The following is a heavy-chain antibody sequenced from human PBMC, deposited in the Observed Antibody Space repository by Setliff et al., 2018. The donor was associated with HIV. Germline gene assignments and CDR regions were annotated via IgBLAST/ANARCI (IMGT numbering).Heavy chain of an antibody. Sequence: ASVKVSCKASGYTFTGYYMHWVRQAPGQGLEWMGWINPKSGGTNYAQKFQGRVNMNRDTSIITAYMELSRLRSDDTAVYYCARDLNSSPSDYWGQGTLVTVSS. D-gene: IGHD6-6*01. CDR1: GYTFTGYY. CDR3: ARDLNSSPSDY. V-gene: IGHV1-2*02. CDR2: INPKSGGT. J-gene: IGHJ4*02.